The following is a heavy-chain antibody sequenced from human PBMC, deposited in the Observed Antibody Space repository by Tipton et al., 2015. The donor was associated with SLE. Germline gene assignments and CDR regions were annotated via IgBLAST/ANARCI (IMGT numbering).Heavy chain of an antibody. J-gene: IGHJ4*02. Sequence: LRLSCAASGFTFSSYVMHWVRQAPGKGLEWIGSIYRSGTAYHNPSLKSRVTMSVDTSKNQFSLKLTSVTAADTAVYYCARDPYDSWSDYQATFDYWGQGTLVTVSP. D-gene: IGHD3-3*01. CDR2: IYRSGTA. V-gene: IGHV4-38-2*02. CDR3: ARDPYDSWSDYQATFDY. CDR1: GFTFSSYV.